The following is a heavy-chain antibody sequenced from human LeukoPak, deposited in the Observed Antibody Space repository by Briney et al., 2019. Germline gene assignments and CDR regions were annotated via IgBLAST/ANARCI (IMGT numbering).Heavy chain of an antibody. D-gene: IGHD4-17*01. CDR1: GGSISSYC. CDR3: ARADGETGTYYFDY. V-gene: IGHV4-59*01. CDR2: IYYSGST. J-gene: IGHJ4*02. Sequence: SETLSLTCTVSGGSISSYCWSWIRQPPGKGLEWIGYIYYSGSTNYNPSLKSRVTISVDTSKNQFSLKLSSVTAADTAVYYCARADGETGTYYFDYWGQGTLVTVSS.